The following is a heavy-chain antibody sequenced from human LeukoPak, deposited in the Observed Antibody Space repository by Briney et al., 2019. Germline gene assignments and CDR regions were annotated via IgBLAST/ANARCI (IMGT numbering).Heavy chain of an antibody. CDR3: ARVPYSNYGYYYYYMDV. D-gene: IGHD4-11*01. Sequence: PSETLSLTCTVSGGSISSYYWSWNRQPPGKGLEWIGYIYYSGSTNYNPSLKSRVTISVDTSKNQFSLKLSSVTAADTAVYYCARVPYSNYGYYYYYMDVWGKGTTVTVSS. CDR1: GGSISSYY. V-gene: IGHV4-59*01. CDR2: IYYSGST. J-gene: IGHJ6*03.